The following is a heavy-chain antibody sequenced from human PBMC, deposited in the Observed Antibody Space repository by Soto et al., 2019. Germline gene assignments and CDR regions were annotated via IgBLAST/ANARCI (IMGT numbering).Heavy chain of an antibody. V-gene: IGHV1-18*04. J-gene: IGHJ5*02. CDR1: GYTFTSYF. Sequence: GASVKVSCKASGYTFTSYFISWVRQAPGQGPEWMGGISAYNGHTNYAQKFQGRLTMTTEASTTTAYMELRGLRSDDTAIYYCARQLPVGATSWFDPWGQGTLVTVSS. CDR3: ARQLPVGATSWFDP. CDR2: ISAYNGHT. D-gene: IGHD1-26*01.